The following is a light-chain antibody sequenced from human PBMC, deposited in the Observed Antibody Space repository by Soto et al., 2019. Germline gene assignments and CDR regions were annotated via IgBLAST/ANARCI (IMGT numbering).Light chain of an antibody. J-gene: IGLJ1*01. CDR2: DNN. V-gene: IGLV1-51*01. CDR1: SSNIGNNY. CDR3: GTWDSSLSAGV. Sequence: QTVLTQPPSVSAAPGQKVTISCSGSSSNIGNNYVSWYXQLPGTAPKLLIYDNNKRPSGIPDRFSGSKSGTSATLGITGLQTGDEADYYCGTWDSSLSAGVFGTGTXVTVL.